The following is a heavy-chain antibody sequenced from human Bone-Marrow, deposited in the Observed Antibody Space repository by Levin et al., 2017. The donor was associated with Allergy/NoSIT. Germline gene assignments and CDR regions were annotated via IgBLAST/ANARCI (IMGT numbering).Heavy chain of an antibody. D-gene: IGHD5-12*01. V-gene: IGHV5-51*01. CDR3: ARQSGYAYPHFDY. CDR2: IYPGDSDT. Sequence: PGGSLRLSCKGSGYSFTNYWIGWVRQMPGKGLEWMGIIYPGDSDTRNSPSFQGQVPMSVDKSISTAYLQWSSLKASDTAMYYCARQSGYAYPHFDYWGQGTLVTVSS. CDR1: GYSFTNYW. J-gene: IGHJ4*02.